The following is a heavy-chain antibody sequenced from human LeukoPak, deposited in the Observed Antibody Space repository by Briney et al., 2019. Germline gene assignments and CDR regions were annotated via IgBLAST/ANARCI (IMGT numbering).Heavy chain of an antibody. CDR3: ARALGGYCSSTSCYRSHYYYYMDV. D-gene: IGHD2-2*03. CDR1: GYTFTSYG. CDR2: ISAYNGNT. V-gene: IGHV1-18*01. J-gene: IGHJ6*03. Sequence: ASVKVSCKASGYTFTSYGISWVRQAPGQGLEWMGWISAYNGNTNYAQKLQGRVTMTTDTSTSTAYMELRSLRSDDTAVYYCARALGGYCSSTSCYRSHYYYYMDVWGKGTTVTVSS.